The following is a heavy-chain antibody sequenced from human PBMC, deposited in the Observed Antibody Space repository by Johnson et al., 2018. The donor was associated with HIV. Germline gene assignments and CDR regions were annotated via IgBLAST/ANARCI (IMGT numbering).Heavy chain of an antibody. V-gene: IGHV3-15*01. CDR1: GFTFSNAW. CDR3: ARVGERWELLLSDGSDI. D-gene: IGHD1-26*01. Sequence: VQLVESGGGLVKPGGSLRLSCAASGFTFSNAWMHWVRQAPGKGLEWVGRIKSKTAGGTADYGAPVKGRFTVSRDNAKNSLYLQMNSLRAEDTAVYYCARVGERWELLLSDGSDIWGQGTMVTLSS. J-gene: IGHJ3*02. CDR2: IKSKTAGGTA.